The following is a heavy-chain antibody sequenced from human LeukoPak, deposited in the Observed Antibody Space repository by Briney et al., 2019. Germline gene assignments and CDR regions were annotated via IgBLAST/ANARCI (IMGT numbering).Heavy chain of an antibody. CDR1: GYTFTSYG. V-gene: IGHV1-18*01. CDR2: ISAYNGNT. J-gene: IGHJ4*02. CDR3: ARARYDFWSGYSASNDY. D-gene: IGHD3-3*01. Sequence: ASVKVSCKASGYTFTSYGISWVRQAPGQGLEWMGWISAYNGNTNYAQKLQGRVTMTTDTSTSTAYMELRSLRSDDTAVYYCARARYDFWSGYSASNDYWGQGTLVTVSS.